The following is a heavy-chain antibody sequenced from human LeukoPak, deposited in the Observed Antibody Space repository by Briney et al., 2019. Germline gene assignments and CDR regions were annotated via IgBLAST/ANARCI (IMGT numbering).Heavy chain of an antibody. V-gene: IGHV3-64D*06. J-gene: IGHJ4*02. CDR2: ITSDGENT. CDR3: VKGRYGTGWDF. D-gene: IGHD3-10*01. Sequence: AGGSLRLSCSASGLSFSTHNMHWVRQAPGKGLEFVSGITSDGENTDYLDFVKGRFTITRDNSKNTLYLHMTSLRPEDTAVYFCVKGRYGTGWDFWGPGTLVIVSS. CDR1: GLSFSTHN.